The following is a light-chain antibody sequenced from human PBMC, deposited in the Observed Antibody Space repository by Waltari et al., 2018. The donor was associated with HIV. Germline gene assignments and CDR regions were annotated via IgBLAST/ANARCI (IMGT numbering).Light chain of an antibody. Sequence: DIVMTQYSDPMVVSLGERAPSNCQSSRRVLTIFNGRTYLAWNQQKSGQPPRLLIYWASSRESGVPARFSGSGSRTDFTLTINSLQTEDVAVYYCQQYYTSPLTFGGGTKVEIK. V-gene: IGKV4-1*01. CDR1: RRVLTIFNGRTY. J-gene: IGKJ4*01. CDR2: WAS. CDR3: QQYYTSPLT.